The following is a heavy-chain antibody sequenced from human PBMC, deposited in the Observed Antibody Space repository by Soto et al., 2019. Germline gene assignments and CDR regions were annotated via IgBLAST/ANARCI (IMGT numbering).Heavy chain of an antibody. V-gene: IGHV3-23*01. CDR2: ISNTGGGT. Sequence: EVQLLDSGGGLVQPGGSLGLSCAASGFTFNNYAMNWVRQAPGMGLEWVATISNTGGGTYYADSVKGRFTISRDNSKNTLYLQMSCLRVEDTAVYYCAQDRLAGNFDYWGQGTQVTVSS. CDR3: AQDRLAGNFDY. J-gene: IGHJ4*02. CDR1: GFTFNNYA.